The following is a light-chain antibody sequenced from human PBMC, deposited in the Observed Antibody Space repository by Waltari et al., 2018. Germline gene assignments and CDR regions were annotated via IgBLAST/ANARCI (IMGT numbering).Light chain of an antibody. CDR1: TGAVPSGHY. CDR3: LLSYSGARGV. CDR2: DTS. Sequence: QAVVTQDPSLTVSPGGTVTLTCGSSTGAVPSGHYPYWFQQKPGQAPRTLIYDTSNKHSWTPARFSGSLLGGKAALTLSGAQPEDEAEYYCLLSYSGARGVFGGGTKLTVL. J-gene: IGLJ3*02. V-gene: IGLV7-46*01.